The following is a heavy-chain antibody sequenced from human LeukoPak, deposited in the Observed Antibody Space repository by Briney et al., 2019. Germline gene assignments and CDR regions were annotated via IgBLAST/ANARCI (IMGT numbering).Heavy chain of an antibody. CDR1: GASISGSRYF. J-gene: IGHJ4*02. V-gene: IGHV4-39*07. Sequence: PSETLSLTCSLSGASISGSRYFWGWIRQPLGKGLDWIGTISYTGDTYYSPSLKSRLTMSLDTSKNQFSLKLTSVTAADTAVYYCARHGYDFGDTGGLWGQGTLVTVSS. CDR3: ARHGYDFGDTGGL. CDR2: ISYTGDT. D-gene: IGHD4-17*01.